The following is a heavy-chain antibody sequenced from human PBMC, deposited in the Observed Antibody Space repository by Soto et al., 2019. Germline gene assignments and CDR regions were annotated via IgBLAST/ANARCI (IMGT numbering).Heavy chain of an antibody. V-gene: IGHV3-15*01. Sequence: GGSLLVSCANSGFTFSKAWMNLVRQAPGKGLDLAGRIKPQTDGVTINYAAPVKGRFTISRDDSKNTLYLQMNSLRTEDTAVCYCSTGGKYYGMDVWGQGTTVTVSS. CDR2: IKPQTDGVTI. CDR3: STGGKYYGMDV. CDR1: GFTFSKAW. J-gene: IGHJ6*02. D-gene: IGHD3-16*01.